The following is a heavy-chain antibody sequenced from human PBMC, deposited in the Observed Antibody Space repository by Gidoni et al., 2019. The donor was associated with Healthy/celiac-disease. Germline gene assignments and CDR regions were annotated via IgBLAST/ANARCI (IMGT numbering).Heavy chain of an antibody. CDR1: GGSFSGYY. J-gene: IGHJ4*02. V-gene: IGHV4-34*01. D-gene: IGHD1-26*01. CDR3: ARDRVGALDY. CDR2: INHSGST. Sequence: QVQLQQWGAGLLKPSETLSLTCAVYGGSFSGYYWSWIRQPPGKGLEWIGEINHSGSTNYNPSLKSRVTISVDTSKNQFSLKLSSVTAADTAVYYCARDRVGALDYWGQGTLVTVSS.